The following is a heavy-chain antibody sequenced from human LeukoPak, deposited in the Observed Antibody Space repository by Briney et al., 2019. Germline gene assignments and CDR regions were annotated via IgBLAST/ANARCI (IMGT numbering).Heavy chain of an antibody. J-gene: IGHJ5*02. CDR2: ISYTGTYI. Sequence: GGSLRLSCAASAFSLNAYNMNWVRQAPGKGLEWVSSISYTGTYIYYADSVKGRFTISRDNAKNSLYLQMNSLRAEDTAVYYCARGKYSSSWNNWFDPWGQGTLVTVSS. V-gene: IGHV3-21*01. D-gene: IGHD6-13*01. CDR3: ARGKYSSSWNNWFDP. CDR1: AFSLNAYN.